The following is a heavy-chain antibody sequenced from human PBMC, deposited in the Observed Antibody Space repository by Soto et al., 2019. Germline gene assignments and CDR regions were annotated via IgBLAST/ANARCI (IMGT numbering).Heavy chain of an antibody. V-gene: IGHV1-69*13. D-gene: IGHD2-21*02. J-gene: IGHJ3*02. CDR2: IIPIFGTA. CDR1: GGTFSSYA. Sequence: SLKVSCKASGGTFSSYAISWVRQAPGQGLEWMGGIIPIFGTANYAQKFQGRVTITADESTSTAYMELSSLRSEDTAVYYCASSEPVVTAILNAFDIWGQGTMVTVSS. CDR3: ASSEPVVTAILNAFDI.